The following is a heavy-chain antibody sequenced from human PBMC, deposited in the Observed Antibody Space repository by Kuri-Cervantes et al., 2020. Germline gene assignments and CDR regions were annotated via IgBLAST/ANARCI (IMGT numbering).Heavy chain of an antibody. Sequence: GVLKISCTASGFTFNNYALSWVRQAPGKGLEWVSAISGSGDSTYYADSVKGRFTISRDNSKSTLYLHMNSLRAEDTAVYYCARGASMADYWGQGTLVTVSS. CDR1: GFTFNNYA. CDR2: ISGSGDST. D-gene: IGHD5-24*01. J-gene: IGHJ4*02. CDR3: ARGASMADY. V-gene: IGHV3-23*01.